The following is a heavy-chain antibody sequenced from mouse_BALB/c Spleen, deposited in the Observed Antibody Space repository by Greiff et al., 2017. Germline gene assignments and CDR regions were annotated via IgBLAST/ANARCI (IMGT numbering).Heavy chain of an antibody. J-gene: IGHJ2*01. CDR3: ARGRGYGLDD. CDR2: ISSGGST. D-gene: IGHD1-1*02. Sequence: EVHLVESGGGLVKPGGSLKLSCAASGFTFSSYAMSWVRQTPEKRLEWVASISSGGSTYYPDSVKGRFTISRDNARNILYLQMSSLRSEDTAMYYCARGRGYGLDDWGQGTTLTVSS. V-gene: IGHV5-6-5*01. CDR1: GFTFSSYA.